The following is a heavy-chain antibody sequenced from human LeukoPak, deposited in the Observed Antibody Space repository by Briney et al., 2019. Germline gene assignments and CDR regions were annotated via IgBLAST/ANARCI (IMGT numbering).Heavy chain of an antibody. CDR3: TKDPNGDYIGAFDF. CDR2: ITATGGI. J-gene: IGHJ3*01. CDR1: GFNVSSNY. Sequence: GGSLRLSCAASGFNVSSNYMSWVRQAPGKGLEWVSSITATGGIFYADSVKGRFTVSRDNSKSTLYLQMNSLRADDTAIYYCTKDPNGDYIGAFDFWAQGTLVTVSS. V-gene: IGHV3-53*01. D-gene: IGHD4-17*01.